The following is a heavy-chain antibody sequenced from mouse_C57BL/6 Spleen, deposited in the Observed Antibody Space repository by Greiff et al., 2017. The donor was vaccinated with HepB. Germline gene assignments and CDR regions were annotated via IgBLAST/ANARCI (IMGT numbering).Heavy chain of an antibody. J-gene: IGHJ3*01. CDR2: IRNKANGYTT. D-gene: IGHD1-1*01. CDR1: GFTFTDYY. Sequence: EVQGVESGGGLVQPGGSLSLSCAASGFTFTDYYMSWVRQPPGKALEWLGFIRNKANGYTTEYSASVKGRFTISRDNSQSILYLQMNALRAEDSATYYCARGYYGSNPFAYWGQGTLVTVSA. V-gene: IGHV7-3*01. CDR3: ARGYYGSNPFAY.